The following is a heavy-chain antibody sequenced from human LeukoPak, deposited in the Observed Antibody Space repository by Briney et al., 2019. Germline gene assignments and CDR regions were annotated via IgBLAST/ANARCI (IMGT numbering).Heavy chain of an antibody. CDR2: INPNSGGT. D-gene: IGHD2-21*01. CDR3: ARDLWSPRTDYYMDV. J-gene: IGHJ6*03. Sequence: ASVKVCCKASGYTFTGYYMHWVRQAPGQGLEWMGWINPNSGGTNYVQEFQGRVTMTRDTSISTAYMELSRLRSDDRAVYYCARDLWSPRTDYYMDVWGKGTTVTVSS. V-gene: IGHV1-2*02. CDR1: GYTFTGYY.